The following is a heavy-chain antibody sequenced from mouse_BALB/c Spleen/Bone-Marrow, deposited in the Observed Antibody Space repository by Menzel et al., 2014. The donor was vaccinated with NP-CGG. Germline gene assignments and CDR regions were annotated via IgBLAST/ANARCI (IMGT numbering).Heavy chain of an antibody. CDR3: ARGGISVDY. CDR2: IYPGDGDT. J-gene: IGHJ2*01. CDR1: GYAFSTYW. V-gene: IGHV1-80*01. Sequence: QVQLQQSGAELVRPGSSVKISCKSSGYAFSTYWINWVKQRPGQGLEWIGQIYPGDGDTDFNGKFKGKATLTADRSSNTAYMEFSSLTSEDSAVYFCARGGISVDYRGQGTALTVSS.